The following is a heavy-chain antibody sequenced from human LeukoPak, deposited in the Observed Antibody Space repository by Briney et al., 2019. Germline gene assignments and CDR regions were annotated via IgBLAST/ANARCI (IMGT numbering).Heavy chain of an antibody. CDR2: ISAYNGDT. V-gene: IGHV1-18*04. CDR3: ARDYFGSRGYFDF. J-gene: IGHJ2*01. CDR1: GYTFTSYY. D-gene: IGHD3-10*01. Sequence: GASVKVSCKASGYTFTSYYMHWVRQAPGQGLEWMGWISAYNGDTNSVKKFQDRVAMTTDTSTSTAYMELRNLRSDDTAVYYCARDYFGSRGYFDFWGRGTLVTVSS.